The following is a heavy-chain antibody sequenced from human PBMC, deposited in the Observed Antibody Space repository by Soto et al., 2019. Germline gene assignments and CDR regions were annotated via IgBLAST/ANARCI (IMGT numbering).Heavy chain of an antibody. Sequence: ASVKVSCKASGYTFTSYYMRWVRQAPGQGLEWMGIINPSGGSTSYAQKFQGRVTMTRDTSTSTVYMELSSLRSEDTAVYYCASEKTGIVDGDYGMDVWGQGTTVTVSS. D-gene: IGHD1-26*01. J-gene: IGHJ6*02. CDR1: GYTFTSYY. CDR2: INPSGGST. CDR3: ASEKTGIVDGDYGMDV. V-gene: IGHV1-46*01.